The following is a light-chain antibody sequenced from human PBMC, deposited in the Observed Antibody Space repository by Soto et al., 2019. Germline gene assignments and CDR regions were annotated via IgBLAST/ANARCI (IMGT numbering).Light chain of an antibody. Sequence: DIVMTQSPDSLAVSLGERATINCKSSQSVYSSTNKIFLAWYQQKPGQPPKVLIYWASTRASGVPDRFSGSGSGTDFTLTISSLQAEDVAVYYCQQYYSTPPMYTFGQGTKVEIK. CDR1: QSVYSSTNKIF. CDR3: QQYYSTPPMYT. J-gene: IGKJ2*01. V-gene: IGKV4-1*01. CDR2: WAS.